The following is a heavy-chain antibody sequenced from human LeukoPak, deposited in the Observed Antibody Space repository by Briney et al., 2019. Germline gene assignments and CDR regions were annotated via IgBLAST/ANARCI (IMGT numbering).Heavy chain of an antibody. CDR1: GYTFTSYG. D-gene: IGHD2-2*01. Sequence: ASVKVSCKASGYTFTSYGFSWVRQAPGQGLEWMGWISAYNHNTKYAQKLQGRVTMTTDTSTTTAYMELRSLRSDDTAVYYCARVRCSSTSCYNWFDPWGQGTLVTVSS. CDR3: ARVRCSSTSCYNWFDP. CDR2: ISAYNHNT. J-gene: IGHJ5*02. V-gene: IGHV1-18*01.